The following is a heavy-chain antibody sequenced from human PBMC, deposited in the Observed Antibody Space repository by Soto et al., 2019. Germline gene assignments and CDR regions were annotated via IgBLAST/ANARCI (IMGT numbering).Heavy chain of an antibody. Sequence: PGGSLRLSCAASGFTVSSNYMSWVRQAPGKGLEWVSIIYSGGTTYYADSVKDRFTISRDNSKNTLYLQMNSLRAEDTAVYYCARATTVTTIYDYWGQGTLVTVSS. CDR3: ARATTVTTIYDY. V-gene: IGHV3-66*01. D-gene: IGHD4-17*01. CDR1: GFTVSSNY. CDR2: IYSGGTT. J-gene: IGHJ4*02.